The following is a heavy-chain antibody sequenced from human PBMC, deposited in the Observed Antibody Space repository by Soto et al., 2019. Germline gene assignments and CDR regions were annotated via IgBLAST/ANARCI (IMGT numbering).Heavy chain of an antibody. CDR2: MNPDRDKR. Sequence: QVQLVQSGAEVKKPGASVRVSCQGSGYVFTRYDVHWVRQATGQGLEWMGWMNPDRDKRGYAQKFQGRITMSEDTSTRTVYMELSSLGSEDTAIYYCVRGANFDQWGQGTLVTVSS. V-gene: IGHV1-8*01. J-gene: IGHJ4*02. CDR1: GYVFTRYD. CDR3: VRGANFDQ.